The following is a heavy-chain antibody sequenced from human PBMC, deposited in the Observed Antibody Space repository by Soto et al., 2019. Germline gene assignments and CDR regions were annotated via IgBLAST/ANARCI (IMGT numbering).Heavy chain of an antibody. J-gene: IGHJ4*02. CDR2: IYYSGST. D-gene: IGHD2-21*02. CDR1: VVSISSGGYY. V-gene: IGHV4-31*03. CDR3: ARSGLTFLPFEY. Sequence: SETLSLTCTFSVVSISSGGYYCSWIRQHPGKGLEWIGYIYYSGSTYYNPSLKSRVTISVDTSKNQFSLKLSSVTAADTAVYYCARSGLTFLPFEYWGQGTLVNVSS.